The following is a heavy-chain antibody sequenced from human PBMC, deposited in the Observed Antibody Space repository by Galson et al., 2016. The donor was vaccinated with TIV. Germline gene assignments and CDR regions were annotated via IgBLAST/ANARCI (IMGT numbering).Heavy chain of an antibody. D-gene: IGHD1-14*01. CDR1: GDTFSSFS. Sequence: SVKVSCKASGDTFSSFSIIWVRQAPGQGLEWMGRIIPLLDKTNYVQKFQDRVTITADRSMSTAYMELSSLRSEDTAVYYCAREVAHVDSVNLNADAFDIWGQGTKVTVSS. V-gene: IGHV1-69*08. CDR3: AREVAHVDSVNLNADAFDI. CDR2: IIPLLDKT. J-gene: IGHJ3*02.